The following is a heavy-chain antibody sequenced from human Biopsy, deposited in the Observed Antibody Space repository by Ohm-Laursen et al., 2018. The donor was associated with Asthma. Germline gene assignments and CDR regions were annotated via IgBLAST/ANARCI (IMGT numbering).Heavy chain of an antibody. J-gene: IGHJ4*02. CDR3: ARKAGSCISRTCYSLDF. CDR1: GFTFSSYS. D-gene: IGHD2-2*01. Sequence: SLRLSCAAPGFTFSSYSMNWVRQAPGKGLEWVSSISSSSSYIHYADSVKGRFTISRDNAKNSLYLQMSSLRSEDTAVYYCARKAGSCISRTCYSLDFWGQGTLVTVSS. CDR2: ISSSSSYI. V-gene: IGHV3-21*04.